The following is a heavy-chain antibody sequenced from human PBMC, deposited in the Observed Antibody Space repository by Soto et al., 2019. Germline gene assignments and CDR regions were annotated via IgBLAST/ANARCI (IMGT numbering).Heavy chain of an antibody. CDR2: LSHDGTNK. V-gene: IGHV3-30*18. D-gene: IGHD6-6*01. Sequence: QVQLVESGGGVVQPGRSLRLSCAASGFTFSNYGIHWVRQAPGKGLEWVAVLSHDGTNKYYADYVKGRFTSSRDNSKNTLYLQMNSLTPEDTAVYFCAKDLRITTRLGDYFGMDVWGQGTTVTVTS. CDR1: GFTFSNYG. J-gene: IGHJ6*02. CDR3: AKDLRITTRLGDYFGMDV.